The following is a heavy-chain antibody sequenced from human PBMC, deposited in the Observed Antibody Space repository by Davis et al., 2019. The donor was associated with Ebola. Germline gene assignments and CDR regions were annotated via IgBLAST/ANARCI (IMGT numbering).Heavy chain of an antibody. CDR2: ISYDGSNK. J-gene: IGHJ6*02. Sequence: GESLKISCAASGFTFSSYGMHWVRQAPGKGLEWVAVISYDGSNKYYADSVKGRFTISRDNSKNTLYLQMNSLRAEDTAVYYCAADLAIAAAGTLGYYYGMDVWGQGTTVTVSS. CDR3: AADLAIAAAGTLGYYYGMDV. V-gene: IGHV3-30*03. CDR1: GFTFSSYG. D-gene: IGHD6-13*01.